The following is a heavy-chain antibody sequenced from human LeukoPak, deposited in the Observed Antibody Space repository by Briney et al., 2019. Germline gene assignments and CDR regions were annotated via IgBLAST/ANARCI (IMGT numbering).Heavy chain of an antibody. Sequence: QPGGSLRLSCAASGFTFSSYGMHWVRQAPGKGLEWVAFIRYDGSNKYYADSVKGRFTISRDNSKNTLYLQMNSLRAEDTAVYYCAKDRLRYYYDSSGYYWGQGTLVTVSS. D-gene: IGHD3-22*01. CDR2: IRYDGSNK. V-gene: IGHV3-30*02. CDR3: AKDRLRYYYDSSGYY. CDR1: GFTFSSYG. J-gene: IGHJ4*02.